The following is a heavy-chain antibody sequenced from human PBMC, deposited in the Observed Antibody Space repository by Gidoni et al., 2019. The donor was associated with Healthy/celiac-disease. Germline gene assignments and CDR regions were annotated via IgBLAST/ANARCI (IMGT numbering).Heavy chain of an antibody. CDR3: ARDRFYYGSGSYGMDV. V-gene: IGHV3-7*01. Sequence: EVQLVESGGGLVQPGGSLRLSCAASGFTFRSYWMSWVRQAPGKGLEWVANIKQDGSEKYYVDSVKGRFTISRDNAKNSLYLQMNSLRAEDTAVYYCARDRFYYGSGSYGMDVWGQGTTVTVSS. J-gene: IGHJ6*02. D-gene: IGHD3-10*01. CDR1: GFTFRSYW. CDR2: IKQDGSEK.